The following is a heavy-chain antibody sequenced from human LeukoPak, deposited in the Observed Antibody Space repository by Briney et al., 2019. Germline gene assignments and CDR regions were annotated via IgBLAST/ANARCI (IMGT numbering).Heavy chain of an antibody. Sequence: SVKVSCKASGGTFSSYAISWVRQAPGQGLEWMGGIIPIFGTANYAQKFQGRVTITADESTSTAYMELSSLRSEDTAVYYCARESGSYHGNDYWGQGTLVTVSS. CDR2: IIPIFGTA. CDR3: ARESGSYHGNDY. J-gene: IGHJ4*02. D-gene: IGHD1-26*01. CDR1: GGTFSSYA. V-gene: IGHV1-69*13.